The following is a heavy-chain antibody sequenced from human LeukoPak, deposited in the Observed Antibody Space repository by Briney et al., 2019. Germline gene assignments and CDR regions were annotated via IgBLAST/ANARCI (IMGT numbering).Heavy chain of an antibody. V-gene: IGHV3-30*01. CDR3: ARGPSSSSPFDY. J-gene: IGHJ4*02. CDR2: ISYDGSNK. CDR1: GFTFSSYA. D-gene: IGHD6-6*01. Sequence: GGSLRLSCAASGFTFSSYAMHWVRQAPGKGLEWVAVISYDGSNKYYADSVKGRFTISRDNSKNTLYLQMNSLRAEDTAVYYCARGPSSSSPFDYWGQGTLVTASS.